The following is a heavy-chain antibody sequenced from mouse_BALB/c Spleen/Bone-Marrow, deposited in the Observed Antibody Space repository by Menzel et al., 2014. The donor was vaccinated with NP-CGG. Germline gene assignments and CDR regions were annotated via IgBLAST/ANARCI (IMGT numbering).Heavy chain of an antibody. J-gene: IGHJ3*01. D-gene: IGHD1-1*01. V-gene: IGHV14-3*02. Sequence: EVKLEESGAELVKPGASVKLSCTAPGFNIKDTYIHWVKQRPEQGLEWIGRIDPANGNTKYDPKFQGKATITTDTSSNTAYLQLSSLTSEDTAVYYCASYYYGRSSFACWGQGTLVTVSA. CDR1: GFNIKDTY. CDR2: IDPANGNT. CDR3: ASYYYGRSSFAC.